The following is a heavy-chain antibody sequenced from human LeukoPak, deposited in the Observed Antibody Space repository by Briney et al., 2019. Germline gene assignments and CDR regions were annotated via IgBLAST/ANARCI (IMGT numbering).Heavy chain of an antibody. Sequence: GGSLRLSCAASGFTFSSYAMSWVRQAPGKGLEWVSAITGSGGSTYYADSVKGRFTISSDNSKNTLHVQMNSLRSEDTAVYYCARSSGGYCSGGSCYDFDYWGQGTLVTVSS. CDR2: ITGSGGST. V-gene: IGHV3-23*01. J-gene: IGHJ4*02. CDR1: GFTFSSYA. D-gene: IGHD2-15*01. CDR3: ARSSGGYCSGGSCYDFDY.